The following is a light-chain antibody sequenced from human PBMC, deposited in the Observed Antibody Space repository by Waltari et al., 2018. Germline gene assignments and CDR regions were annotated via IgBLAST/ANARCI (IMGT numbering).Light chain of an antibody. J-gene: IGKJ1*01. CDR1: QSVGRS. V-gene: IGKV3-20*01. CDR2: DAS. CDR3: QKYVSLPAT. Sequence: EIVLTQSPGTLSLSPGERATLSCRASQSVGRSLAWYQQKPGQAPRLLIYDASSRAAGVPDRFSGSGSGTDFSLAISRLDPEDFAVYYCQKYVSLPATFGQGTKVEIK.